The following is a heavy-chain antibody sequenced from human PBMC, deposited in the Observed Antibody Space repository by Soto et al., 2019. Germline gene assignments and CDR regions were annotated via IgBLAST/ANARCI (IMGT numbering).Heavy chain of an antibody. CDR3: AKGVNYYDSSGYYSYYYNGMDV. D-gene: IGHD3-22*01. V-gene: IGHV3-23*01. CDR2: ISGSGGST. CDR1: GFSFSTYA. J-gene: IGHJ6*02. Sequence: EVQLLESGGNLVQPGGSLRLSCAASGFSFSTYAMSWVRQAPGKGLEWVSAISGSGGSTYYADSVKGRFTISRDNSKSMLYLQMNSLRAEDTAVYYCAKGVNYYDSSGYYSYYYNGMDVWGQGTTVTVSS.